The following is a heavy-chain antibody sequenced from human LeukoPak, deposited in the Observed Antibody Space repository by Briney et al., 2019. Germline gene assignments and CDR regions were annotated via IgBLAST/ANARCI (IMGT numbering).Heavy chain of an antibody. D-gene: IGHD1-14*01. V-gene: IGHV1-2*02. CDR3: ARATKLLIRNDAFDI. CDR1: GYTFIGYY. CDR2: INPNSGGT. J-gene: IGHJ3*02. Sequence: ASVKVSCKASGASGYTFIGYYMHWVRQAPGQGLEWMGWINPNSGGTNYAQKFQGRVTMTRDTSISTAYMELSRLRSDDTAVYYCARATKLLIRNDAFDIWGQGTMVTVSS.